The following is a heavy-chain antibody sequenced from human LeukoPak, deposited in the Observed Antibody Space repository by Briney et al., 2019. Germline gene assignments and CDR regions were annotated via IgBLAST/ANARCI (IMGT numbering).Heavy chain of an antibody. CDR3: ARIGNYYGSGSQKYFQH. D-gene: IGHD3-10*01. V-gene: IGHV3-53*01. Sequence: GGSLRLSCEASGFTVSSNYMSWVRQAPGKGLEWVSVIYSDGSTSYADSVKGRFTISRDNSKNTLYLQMNSLRAEDTAVYYCARIGNYYGSGSQKYFQHWGQGTLVTVSS. J-gene: IGHJ1*01. CDR1: GFTVSSNY. CDR2: IYSDGST.